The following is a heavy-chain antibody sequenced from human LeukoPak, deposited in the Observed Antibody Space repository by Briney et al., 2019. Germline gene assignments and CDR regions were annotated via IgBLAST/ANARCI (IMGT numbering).Heavy chain of an antibody. CDR1: GFSFSDYY. V-gene: IGHV3-11*01. CDR2: ISTSTKTI. CDR3: ARAYYRDSSAYYIFDY. J-gene: IGHJ4*02. Sequence: PGGSLRLSCAASGFSFSDYYMTCIRHAPGKRVEWVSYISTSTKTIYYSDSVKGRFTISRDNAKNSLYLQMDGLRAEDTAVYYCARAYYRDSSAYYIFDYWGQGTLVTVSS. D-gene: IGHD3-22*01.